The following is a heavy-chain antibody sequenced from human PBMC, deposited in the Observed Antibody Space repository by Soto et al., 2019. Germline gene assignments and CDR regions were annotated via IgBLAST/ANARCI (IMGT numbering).Heavy chain of an antibody. D-gene: IGHD3-16*01. J-gene: IGHJ4*02. CDR1: GYTFTSHW. Sequence: PGESLKISCNGSGYTFTSHWIGRVRQMPGKGLEWMGIIFPGDSDTRYSPSFQGQVTISADKSINTAYLQWSSLKASDTAMYFCVRHGAYFDYWGQGTLVTVSS. CDR2: IFPGDSDT. V-gene: IGHV5-51*01. CDR3: VRHGAYFDY.